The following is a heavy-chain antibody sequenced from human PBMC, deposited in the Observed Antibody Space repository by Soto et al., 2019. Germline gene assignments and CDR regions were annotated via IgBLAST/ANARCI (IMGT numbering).Heavy chain of an antibody. J-gene: IGHJ4*02. CDR1: GYSFTSYW. CDR2: IYPGDSHT. Sequence: GESLKISCKASGYSFTSYWIGWVRQMPGKGLEWMGIIYPGDSHTRYSPSFQGQVTISADKSISTAYLQWSSLKASDTAIYYCARLGYCSGGSCYWYFDYWGQGILVTVSS. V-gene: IGHV5-51*01. CDR3: ARLGYCSGGSCYWYFDY. D-gene: IGHD2-15*01.